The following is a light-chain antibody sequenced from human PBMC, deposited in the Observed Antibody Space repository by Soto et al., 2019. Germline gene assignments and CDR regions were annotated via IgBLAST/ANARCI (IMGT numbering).Light chain of an antibody. J-gene: IGKJ1*01. CDR3: QKYNSAQWT. CDR1: QGISNY. V-gene: IGKV1-27*01. CDR2: AAS. Sequence: DIPMTQSPSSLSTSVGDRVTITCRASQGISNYLAWYQQKPGKVPKLLIYAASTLQSGVPSRFSGSGSGTDFTLTISSLQPEDVATYYCQKYNSAQWTFGQGTKVEIK.